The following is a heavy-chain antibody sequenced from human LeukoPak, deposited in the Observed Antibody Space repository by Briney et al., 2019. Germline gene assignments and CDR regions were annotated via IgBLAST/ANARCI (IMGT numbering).Heavy chain of an antibody. Sequence: PGGSLRLSCAASGFTFDDFGMHWVRQAPGKGLEWVSGISWNSGSIGYADSVKGRFTISRDNAKNSPYLQMNSLRAEDTALYYCAKDISSSAANWFDPWGQGTLVTVSS. CDR2: ISWNSGSI. V-gene: IGHV3-9*01. CDR1: GFTFDDFG. J-gene: IGHJ5*02. CDR3: AKDISSSAANWFDP. D-gene: IGHD6-19*01.